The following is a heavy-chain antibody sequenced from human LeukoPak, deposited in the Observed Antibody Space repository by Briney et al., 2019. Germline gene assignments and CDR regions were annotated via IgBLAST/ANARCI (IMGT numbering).Heavy chain of an antibody. J-gene: IGHJ3*02. CDR3: ASQRSGSYYHRNAFDI. D-gene: IGHD1-26*01. CDR1: GGSISSSSYY. Sequence: SETLSLTCTVSGGSISSSSYYWGWIRQPPGKGLEWIGSIYYSGSTYYNPSLKSRVTISVDTPKNQFSLKLSSVTAADTAVYYCASQRSGSYYHRNAFDIWGQGTMVTVSS. V-gene: IGHV4-39*07. CDR2: IYYSGST.